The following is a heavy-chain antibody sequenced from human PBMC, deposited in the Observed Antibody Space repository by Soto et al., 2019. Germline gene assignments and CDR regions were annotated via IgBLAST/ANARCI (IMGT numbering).Heavy chain of an antibody. CDR2: IYYSGST. D-gene: IGHD5-12*01. J-gene: IGHJ3*02. Sequence: SETLSLTCTVSGGSISSGGYYWSWIRQHPGKGLEWIGYIYYSGSTYYNPSLKSRVTISVDTSKNQFSLKLSSVTAADTAVYYCAREGGLDGYNDAFDIWGQGTMVTVSS. CDR3: AREGGLDGYNDAFDI. V-gene: IGHV4-31*03. CDR1: GGSISSGGYY.